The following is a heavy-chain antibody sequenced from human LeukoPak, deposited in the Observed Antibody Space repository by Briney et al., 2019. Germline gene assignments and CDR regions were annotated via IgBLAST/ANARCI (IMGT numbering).Heavy chain of an antibody. V-gene: IGHV3-23*01. Sequence: PGGSLRLSCAASGFTFPRHAMSWVRQAPGKGLEWVASSGGSGGRTHYADSVKGRFTIARDNSQTTVYLHMNSLSADDTAVYYCAQEHFDTSGYYSRFDNWGQGILVTVSS. D-gene: IGHD3-22*01. J-gene: IGHJ4*02. CDR1: GFTFPRHA. CDR3: AQEHFDTSGYYSRFDN. CDR2: SGGSGGRT.